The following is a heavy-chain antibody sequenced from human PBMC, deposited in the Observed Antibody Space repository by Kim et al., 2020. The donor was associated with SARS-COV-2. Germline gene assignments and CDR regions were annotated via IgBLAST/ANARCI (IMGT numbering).Heavy chain of an antibody. Sequence: GGSLRLSCAASGFTVSSNYMSWVRQAPGKGLEWVSVIYSGGSTYYSDSVKGRFTISSENYKNKPYLQMNSLITADATADYYSSTYAPDSSSWQIYDYYS. J-gene: IGHJ6*01. CDR2: IYSGGST. CDR3: SSTYAPDSSSWQIYDYYS. D-gene: IGHD6-13*01. V-gene: IGHV3-53*01. CDR1: GFTVSSNY.